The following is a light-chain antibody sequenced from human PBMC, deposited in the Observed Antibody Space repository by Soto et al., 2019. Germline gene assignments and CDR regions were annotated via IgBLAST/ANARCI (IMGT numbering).Light chain of an antibody. Sequence: QAVVTQEPSLSVSPGGTVTLTCGLSSGSVSTSYDPSWYQQTPGQAPRTLIYNTYTRSSGVPDRFSGSILGNKAALTITGAQADDESDYYCMLYMGSGLGVFGTGTKVTVL. CDR1: SGSVSTSYD. J-gene: IGLJ1*01. V-gene: IGLV8-61*01. CDR3: MLYMGSGLGV. CDR2: NTY.